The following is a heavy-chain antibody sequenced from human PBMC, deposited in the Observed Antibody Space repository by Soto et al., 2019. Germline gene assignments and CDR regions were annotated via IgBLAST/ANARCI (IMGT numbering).Heavy chain of an antibody. D-gene: IGHD6-13*01. Sequence: GGSLRLSCAASGFTFSSYAMSWVRQAPGKGLEWVSAISGSGGSTYYADSVKGRFTISRDNVKNSLYLQMNSLRAEDTAVYYCARDRYSSSSWFDPWGQGTLVTVSS. CDR2: ISGSGGST. V-gene: IGHV3-23*01. J-gene: IGHJ5*02. CDR3: ARDRYSSSSWFDP. CDR1: GFTFSSYA.